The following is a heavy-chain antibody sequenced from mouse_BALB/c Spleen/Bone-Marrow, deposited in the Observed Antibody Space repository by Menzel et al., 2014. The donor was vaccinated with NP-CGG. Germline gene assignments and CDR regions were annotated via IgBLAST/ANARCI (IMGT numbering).Heavy chain of an antibody. Sequence: EVRLVGFGGGLVQPGGSLRFPGAPFGFTFSDYYWSGVRQPPGKALEWLGFIRNRANGNTTEYSTSVKSRFTISSDTSNSILYHQINILRAEDTASYYCTRDMGFIRFAYWGQGTLVTVSA. V-gene: IGHV7-3*02. J-gene: IGHJ3*01. CDR2: IRNRANGNTT. CDR3: TRDMGFIRFAY. D-gene: IGHD1-1*01. CDR1: GFTFSDYY.